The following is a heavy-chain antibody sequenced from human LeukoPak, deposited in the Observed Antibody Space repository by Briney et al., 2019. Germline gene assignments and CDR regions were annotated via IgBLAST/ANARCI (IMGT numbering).Heavy chain of an antibody. CDR2: ISSSSSYI. V-gene: IGHV3-21*01. CDR3: ARDREYYYGSGSLA. Sequence: GGSLRLSCAASGFTFRTYSMNWVRQAPGKGLEWVSSISSSSSYIYYADSVKGRFTISRDNAKNSLYLQMNSLRAEDTAVYYCARDREYYYGSGSLAWGQGTLVTVSS. CDR1: GFTFRTYS. J-gene: IGHJ5*02. D-gene: IGHD3-10*01.